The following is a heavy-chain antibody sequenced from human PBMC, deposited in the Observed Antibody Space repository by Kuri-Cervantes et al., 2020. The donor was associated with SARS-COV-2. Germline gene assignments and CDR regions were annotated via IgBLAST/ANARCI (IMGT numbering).Heavy chain of an antibody. CDR3: ARDLRLGKSLDY. Sequence: GESLKISCTASGFIFSDYYMTWIRQAPGKGLEWASNIGPSGTTKYYADSVKGRFTISRDNAKNSLNLQMSSLRAEDMAVYYCARDLRLGKSLDYWGQGTLVTVSS. J-gene: IGHJ4*02. D-gene: IGHD7-27*01. CDR2: IGPSGTTK. V-gene: IGHV3-11*04. CDR1: GFIFSDYY.